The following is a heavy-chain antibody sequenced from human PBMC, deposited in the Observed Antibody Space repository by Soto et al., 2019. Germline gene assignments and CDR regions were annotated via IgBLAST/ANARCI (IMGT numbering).Heavy chain of an antibody. CDR1: GFSLSNCG. Sequence: QVQLVESGGGVVQPGRSLILSCAASGFSLSNCGMHWVRQAPGKGLEWVAMISYDGSHEHFIDSVKGRFTISRDNSKNTLYLQMNSLRPEDTAVYYCAKDLYNSGWYNYFDPWGQGTLVTVSS. D-gene: IGHD6-19*01. J-gene: IGHJ5*02. V-gene: IGHV3-30*18. CDR3: AKDLYNSGWYNYFDP. CDR2: ISYDGSHE.